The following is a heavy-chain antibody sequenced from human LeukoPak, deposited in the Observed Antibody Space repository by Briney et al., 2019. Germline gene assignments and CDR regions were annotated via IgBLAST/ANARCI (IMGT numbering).Heavy chain of an antibody. D-gene: IGHD6-13*01. CDR3: AKDSRQQLVPEYFQH. CDR2: ISGSGGST. CDR1: GFTFSSYA. J-gene: IGHJ1*01. V-gene: IGHV3-23*01. Sequence: GGSLRLSCAASGFTFSSYAMSWVRQAPGKGLEWVSAISGSGGSTYYADSVKGRFTISRDNSKNTLYLQMNSLRAEDTAVYYCAKDSRQQLVPEYFQHWGQGTLVTVSS.